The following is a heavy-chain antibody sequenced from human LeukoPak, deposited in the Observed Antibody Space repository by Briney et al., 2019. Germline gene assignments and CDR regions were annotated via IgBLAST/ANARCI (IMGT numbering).Heavy chain of an antibody. D-gene: IGHD1-26*01. CDR2: IYYSGST. Sequence: PSETLSLTCTVSGGSISSYYWSWIRQPPGKGLEWIGYIYYSGSTNYNPSLKSRVTTSVDTSKNQFSLKLSPVTAADTAVYYCARVSRISGSYSWGFDYWGQGTLVTVSS. CDR3: ARVSRISGSYSWGFDY. J-gene: IGHJ4*02. CDR1: GGSISSYY. V-gene: IGHV4-59*01.